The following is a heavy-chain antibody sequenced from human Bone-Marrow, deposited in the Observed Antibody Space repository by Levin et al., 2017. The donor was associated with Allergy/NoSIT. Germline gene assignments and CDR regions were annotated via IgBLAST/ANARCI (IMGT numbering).Heavy chain of an antibody. CDR3: GRDVGP. CDR2: IYSGGST. V-gene: IGHV3-53*01. Sequence: GGSLRLSCAASEFTVSNNYMTWVRQAPGKGLEWVSLIYSGGSTYYADSVKGRFSISRDGSKNTLYLQMNSLRAEDTAMYYCGRDVGPWGQGTMVTVSS. J-gene: IGHJ3*01. CDR1: EFTVSNNY. D-gene: IGHD1-26*01.